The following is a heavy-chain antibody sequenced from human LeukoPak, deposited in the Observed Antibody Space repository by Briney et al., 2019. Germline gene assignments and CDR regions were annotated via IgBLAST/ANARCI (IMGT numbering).Heavy chain of an antibody. CDR1: GFTFDDYG. V-gene: IGHV3-20*04. CDR3: ARHLDYGGNSWVYFDY. J-gene: IGHJ4*02. Sequence: RPGGSLRLSCAASGFTFDDYGMSWVRQAPGKGLEWVSGINWNGGSTGYADSVKGRFTISRDNAKNSLYLQMNSLRAEDTAVYYCARHLDYGGNSWVYFDYWGQGTLVTVSS. D-gene: IGHD4-23*01. CDR2: INWNGGST.